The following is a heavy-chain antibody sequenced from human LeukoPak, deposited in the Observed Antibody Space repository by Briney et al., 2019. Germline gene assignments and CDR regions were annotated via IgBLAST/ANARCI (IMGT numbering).Heavy chain of an antibody. CDR3: AKDTGYDSSGYHSHAFDI. CDR1: GFTFSSYA. CDR2: ISGSGGST. D-gene: IGHD3-22*01. Sequence: AGGSLRLSCAASGFTFSSYAMSWVRQAPGKGLEWVSAISGSGGSTYYADSVKGRFTISRDNSKNTLYLQMNSLRAEDTAVYYCAKDTGYDSSGYHSHAFDIWGQGTMVTVSS. J-gene: IGHJ3*02. V-gene: IGHV3-23*01.